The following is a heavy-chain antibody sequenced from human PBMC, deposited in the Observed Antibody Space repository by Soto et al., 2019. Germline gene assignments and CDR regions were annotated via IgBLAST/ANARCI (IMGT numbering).Heavy chain of an antibody. D-gene: IGHD5-18*01. CDR3: AKDPEGIQLWYAGYYYGMDV. CDR1: GFTFSSYA. J-gene: IGHJ6*02. Sequence: GGSLRLSCAASGFTFSSYAMSWVRQAPGKGLEWVSAISGSGGSTYYADSVKGRFTISRDNSKNTLYPQMNSLRAEDTAVYYCAKDPEGIQLWYAGYYYGMDVWGQGTTVTVS. V-gene: IGHV3-23*01. CDR2: ISGSGGST.